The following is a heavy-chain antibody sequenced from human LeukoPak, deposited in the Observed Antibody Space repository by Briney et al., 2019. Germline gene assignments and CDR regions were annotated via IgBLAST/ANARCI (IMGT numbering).Heavy chain of an antibody. V-gene: IGHV3-23*01. CDR1: GFTFSSYA. CDR2: ISNSGGST. CDR3: AKRASGSGTSLYYFDY. D-gene: IGHD3-10*01. Sequence: GGSLRLSCAASGFTFSSYAMSWVRQAPGKGLEWVSVISNSGGSTFYADSVKGRSTISRDNSKNTLYLQMNSLRAEDTAVYYCAKRASGSGTSLYYFDYWGQGTLVTVSS. J-gene: IGHJ4*02.